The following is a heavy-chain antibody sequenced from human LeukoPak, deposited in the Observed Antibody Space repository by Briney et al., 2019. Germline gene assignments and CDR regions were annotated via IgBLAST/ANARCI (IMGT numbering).Heavy chain of an antibody. D-gene: IGHD1-26*01. CDR3: AIVGATRVDY. CDR2: IFSGGTT. Sequence: GGSLRLSCAASGFTVSSFYMNWVRQAPGKGLEWVSGIFSGGTTYYADSVKGRFTISRDNSKNTLYLQMNSLRAEDTAVYYCAIVGATRVDYWGQGTLVTVSS. V-gene: IGHV3-53*01. J-gene: IGHJ4*02. CDR1: GFTVSSFY.